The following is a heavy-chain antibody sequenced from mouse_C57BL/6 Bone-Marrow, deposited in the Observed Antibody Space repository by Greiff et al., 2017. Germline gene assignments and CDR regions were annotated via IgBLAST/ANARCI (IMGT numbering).Heavy chain of an antibody. Sequence: EVKLLESGGGLVKPGASLKLSCAASGFTFSSYTMSWVRQTPEKRLEWVATISGGGGDTYYPDSVKGRVTITIDKAKSTVYMQLSSLRSEDTALYYCAREGNYPYYEDWGTGITLSVSS. V-gene: IGHV5-9*01. CDR3: AREGNYPYYED. D-gene: IGHD2-1*01. CDR2: ISGGGGDT. J-gene: IGHJ1*03. CDR1: GFTFSSYT.